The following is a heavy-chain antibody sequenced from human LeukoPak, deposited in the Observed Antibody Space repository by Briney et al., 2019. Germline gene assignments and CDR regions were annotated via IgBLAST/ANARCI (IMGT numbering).Heavy chain of an antibody. D-gene: IGHD2-15*01. CDR1: GFTFSGSW. CDR3: AREVGFCSGGDCYFWFDP. V-gene: IGHV3-7*05. Sequence: GGSLRLSCAATGFTFSGSWMSWIRQAPGIGLGWVANIKQDGSEENYVESVKGRFTISRDNAKNSLYRQMNSLRAEDTAVYYCAREVGFCSGGDCYFWFDPWGQGTLVTVSS. J-gene: IGHJ5*02. CDR2: IKQDGSEE.